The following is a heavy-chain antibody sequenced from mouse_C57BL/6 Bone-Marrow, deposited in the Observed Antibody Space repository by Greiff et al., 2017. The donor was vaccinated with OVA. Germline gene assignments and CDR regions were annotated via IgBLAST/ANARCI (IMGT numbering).Heavy chain of an antibody. V-gene: IGHV1-64*01. Sequence: QVQLQQPGAELVKPGASVKLSCKASGYTFPSYGMHGVKQRPGQGLEWIGMIHPNSGSTNYNEKLKSKATLTVDKSSSTAYMQLSSLTSEDSAVYYCAVYYDYDYWYFDVWGTGTTVTVSS. CDR1: GYTFPSYG. J-gene: IGHJ1*03. CDR2: IHPNSGST. D-gene: IGHD2-4*01. CDR3: AVYYDYDYWYFDV.